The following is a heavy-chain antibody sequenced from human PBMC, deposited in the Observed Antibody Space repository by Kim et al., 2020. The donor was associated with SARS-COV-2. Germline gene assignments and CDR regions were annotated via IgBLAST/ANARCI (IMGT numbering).Heavy chain of an antibody. Sequence: VKGRFTISRDNAKNALYLQMNSLIAEDTAVYYCARDWALTTVVTPRYFDYWGQGTLVTVSS. J-gene: IGHJ4*02. V-gene: IGHV3-11*05. D-gene: IGHD4-17*01. CDR3: ARDWALTTVVTPRYFDY.